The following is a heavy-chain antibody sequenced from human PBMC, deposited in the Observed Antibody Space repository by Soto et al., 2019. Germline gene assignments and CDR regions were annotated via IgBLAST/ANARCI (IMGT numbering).Heavy chain of an antibody. CDR1: GYTFSTYY. D-gene: IGHD4-4*01. CDR3: ARYDYNGYYFDY. V-gene: IGHV1-46*01. CDR2: INPSGGST. Sequence: ASVKVSCKASGYTFSTYYMHWVRQAPGQGYEWMGIINPSGGSTAYAQKFQGRVTMTRDTSTTTVYMELSSLKSEDTAVYYCARYDYNGYYFDYWGQGTLVTVSS. J-gene: IGHJ4*02.